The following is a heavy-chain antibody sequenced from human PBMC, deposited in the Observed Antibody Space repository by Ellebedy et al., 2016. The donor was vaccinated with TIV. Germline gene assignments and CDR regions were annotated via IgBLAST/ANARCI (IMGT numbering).Heavy chain of an antibody. CDR3: ATRVVVAGGLDY. J-gene: IGHJ4*02. V-gene: IGHV3-48*02. CDR1: GFSFSAYS. Sequence: GESLKISCTASGFSFSAYSMTWVCQAPGKGLEWISSISSLGRTIYYVDSVKGRFTIPRENAQNSLYLQLNRLRDEDTAVYYCATRVVVAGGLDYWGQGTLVTVSS. CDR2: ISSLGRTI. D-gene: IGHD6-19*01.